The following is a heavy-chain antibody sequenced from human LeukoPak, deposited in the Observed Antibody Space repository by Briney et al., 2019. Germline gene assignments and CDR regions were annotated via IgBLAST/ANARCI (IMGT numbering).Heavy chain of an antibody. Sequence: PSETLSLTCAVYGGSFSGYYWSWIRQPPGKGLEWIGEINHSGSTNYNPSLKSRVTISVDTSKNQFALRLTSVSAADTAVYYCARDRGVMGFDSWGQGTLVTVSS. V-gene: IGHV4-34*01. J-gene: IGHJ4*02. CDR2: INHSGST. D-gene: IGHD3-10*01. CDR3: ARDRGVMGFDS. CDR1: GGSFSGYY.